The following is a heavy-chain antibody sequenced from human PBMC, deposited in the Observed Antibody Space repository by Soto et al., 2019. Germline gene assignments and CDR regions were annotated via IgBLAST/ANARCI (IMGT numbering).Heavy chain of an antibody. J-gene: IGHJ5*02. Sequence: SVKVYCKASGYTFFTYDISWVRQAPGQGLEWMGWISTYSGDTKYAQKFQGRVTMTTDTSTTTAYLELRSLRSDDTAVYYCARHHGPTTSENWFDPWGQGTLVTV. CDR1: GYTFFTYD. D-gene: IGHD5-12*01. CDR3: ARHHGPTTSENWFDP. CDR2: ISTYSGDT. V-gene: IGHV1-18*01.